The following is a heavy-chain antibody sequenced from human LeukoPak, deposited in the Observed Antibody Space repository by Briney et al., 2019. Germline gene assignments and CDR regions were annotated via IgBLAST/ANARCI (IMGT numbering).Heavy chain of an antibody. CDR2: ISTYNGNT. D-gene: IGHD3-9*01. CDR3: ARDLDWVFDL. J-gene: IGHJ2*01. CDR1: GYTFTDYI. V-gene: IGHV1-18*01. Sequence: GASVKVSCKASGYTFTDYIFSWVRQAPGQGLEWMGWISTYNGNTKYAQNLQGRVTMTTDTSTSTAYMELRSLRSDDTAVYYCARDLDWVFDLWGRGTLVTVPS.